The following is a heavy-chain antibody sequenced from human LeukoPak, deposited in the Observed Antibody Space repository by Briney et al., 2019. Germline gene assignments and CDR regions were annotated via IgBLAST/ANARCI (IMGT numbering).Heavy chain of an antibody. V-gene: IGHV3-23*01. CDR3: ARDPPYSDSSGYYYDY. CDR2: IGYSASDT. Sequence: GGSLRLSCAASGFIVSNYAMTWVRQAPGKGLEWVSAIGYSASDTYYADSVKGRFTVSRDYSMNTLYLQMTSLRAEDTAVYYCARDPPYSDSSGYYYDYWGQGTLVTVSS. CDR1: GFIVSNYA. J-gene: IGHJ4*02. D-gene: IGHD3-22*01.